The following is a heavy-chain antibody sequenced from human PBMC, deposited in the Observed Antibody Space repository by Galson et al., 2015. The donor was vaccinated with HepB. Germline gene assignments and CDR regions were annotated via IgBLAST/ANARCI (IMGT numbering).Heavy chain of an antibody. V-gene: IGHV1-8*01. D-gene: IGHD1-1*01. J-gene: IGHJ4*02. CDR2: MNPNSGDT. CDR3: TREAETGTFDN. Sequence: SCKASGYTFTSYDINWVRQATGQGLEWMGWMNPNSGDTGYSQKFQGRVTMTRITSTTTAYMELSSLRSEDTAVYYCTREAETGTFDNWGQGTLVTVSS. CDR1: GYTFTSYD.